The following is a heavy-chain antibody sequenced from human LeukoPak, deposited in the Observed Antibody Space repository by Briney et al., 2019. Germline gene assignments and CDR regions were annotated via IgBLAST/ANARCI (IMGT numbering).Heavy chain of an antibody. V-gene: IGHV3-23*01. CDR1: GFTFSRYG. CDR2: ITESGGDT. Sequence: GGSLRLSCVASGFTFSRYGMSWVRQAPGKGLECVSAITESGGDTYYADSVKGRFTISRDNSKNTLYLQMNSLRAEDTAVYYCASRSSDRALDHWGQGALVTVSS. CDR3: ASRSSDRALDH. J-gene: IGHJ4*02.